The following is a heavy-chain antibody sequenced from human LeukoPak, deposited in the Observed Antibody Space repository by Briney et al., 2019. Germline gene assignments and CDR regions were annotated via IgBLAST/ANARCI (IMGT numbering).Heavy chain of an antibody. Sequence: ASVKVSCKAPGYTFTNYDINWVRQATGQGLEWMGWMNPNSGNTGYAQKFQGRVTMTRNTSISTAYMELSSLRSEDTAVYYCARACGSTSCYPYYYYYMDVWGKGTTVTISS. D-gene: IGHD2-2*01. V-gene: IGHV1-8*02. CDR3: ARACGSTSCYPYYYYYMDV. CDR2: MNPNSGNT. J-gene: IGHJ6*03. CDR1: GYTFTNYD.